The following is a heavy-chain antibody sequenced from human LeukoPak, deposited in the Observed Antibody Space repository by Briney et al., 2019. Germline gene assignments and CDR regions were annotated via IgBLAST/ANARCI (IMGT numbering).Heavy chain of an antibody. Sequence: GGSLRLSCAASGFTFSSYAMSWVRQAPGKGLEWVSAISGSGGSTYYADSVKGRFTISRDNSKNTLYLQMNSLRAEDTAVYYCAKEGLRFLDSPLGMDVWGQGTTVTVSS. J-gene: IGHJ6*02. CDR3: AKEGLRFLDSPLGMDV. CDR1: GFTFSSYA. D-gene: IGHD3-3*01. V-gene: IGHV3-23*01. CDR2: ISGSGGST.